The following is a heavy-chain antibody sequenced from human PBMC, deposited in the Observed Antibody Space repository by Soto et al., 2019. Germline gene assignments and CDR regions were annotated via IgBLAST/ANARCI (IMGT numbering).Heavy chain of an antibody. CDR1: GYPFTSYG. D-gene: IGHD2-15*01. J-gene: IGHJ6*02. CDR2: IMPIFRAP. V-gene: IGHV1-69*13. CDR3: ASWLKGPDIGNYYYGMDV. Sequence: SVKVSCKASGYPFTSYGIGWVRQAPGQGLEWMGGIMPIFRAPDYAQKFQGRVTITADEFTRTAYMEMNSLRSEDTAVYYCASWLKGPDIGNYYYGMDVWGQGTTVTVSS.